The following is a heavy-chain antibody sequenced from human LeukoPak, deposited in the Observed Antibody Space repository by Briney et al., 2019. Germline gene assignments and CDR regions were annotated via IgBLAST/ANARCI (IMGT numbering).Heavy chain of an antibody. CDR1: GFTFSSYW. CDR2: IKEDGTDK. Sequence: XGSLRLSCAASGFTFSSYWMGWVRQAPGRGLEWVADIKEDGTDKYSVDSVKGRFTISRDNAKNSLYLQMDSLRAEDTAVYYCARDTYRFFDLWGRGTLVTVSS. V-gene: IGHV3-7*01. CDR3: ARDTYRFFDL. J-gene: IGHJ2*01.